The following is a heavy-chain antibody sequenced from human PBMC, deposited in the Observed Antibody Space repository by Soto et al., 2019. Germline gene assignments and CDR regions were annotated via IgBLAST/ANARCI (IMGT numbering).Heavy chain of an antibody. J-gene: IGHJ4*02. V-gene: IGHV4-30-2*01. Sequence: QLQLQESGSGLVKPSQTLSLTCAVSGGCISSGGYSWSWIRKLPGKGLEWNGYIYNIGRTYYNPSLKGRVTISVDRSKNQFSLKLSSVTAADTAVYYFVGVDKVVAADYWGQGTLVTVSS. CDR1: GGCISSGGYS. D-gene: IGHD2-15*01. CDR2: IYNIGRT. CDR3: VGVDKVVAADY.